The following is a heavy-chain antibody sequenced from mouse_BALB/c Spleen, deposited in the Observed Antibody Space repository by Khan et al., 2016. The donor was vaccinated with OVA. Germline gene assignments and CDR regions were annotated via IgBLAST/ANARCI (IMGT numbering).Heavy chain of an antibody. V-gene: IGHV5-12-2*01. CDR2: ISNGGSSA. CDR1: GFTFSSYT. J-gene: IGHJ4*01. CDR3: AGPSTTKTDYVMDY. Sequence: EVELVESGGDLVQTGGSLKLSCAASGFTFSSYTMSWVRQTPEKRLEWVAFISNGGSSAYYPDTVKGRFTISRDNVKNTLYLQMSSLKSDDTAIYYCAGPSTTKTDYVMDYWGKGTSVTVSS. D-gene: IGHD1-1*01.